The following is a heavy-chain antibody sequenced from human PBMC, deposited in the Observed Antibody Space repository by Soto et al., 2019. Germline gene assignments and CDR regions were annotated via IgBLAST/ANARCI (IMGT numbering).Heavy chain of an antibody. CDR1: DGSFSDYF. CDR2: INHSGST. J-gene: IGHJ3*02. V-gene: IGHV4-34*01. Sequence: QVQLQQWGAGLLKPSETLSLTCAVYDGSFSDYFWTWIRQPPGKGLEWIGEINHSGSTNNNPSLKSRVTMSVDTYNKQFSLKLSSVTAADTAVYYCARSHGIHDIWGQGTVGSVSS. CDR3: ARSHGIHDI.